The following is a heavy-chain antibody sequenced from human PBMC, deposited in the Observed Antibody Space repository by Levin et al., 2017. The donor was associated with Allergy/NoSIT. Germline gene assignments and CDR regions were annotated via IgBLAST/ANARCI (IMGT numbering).Heavy chain of an antibody. CDR1: GYSFIRNW. Sequence: RGESLKISCKGSGYSFIRNWIGWVRQMPGEGLEWLGIIYPGDSDTRYSPSFQGQVTISADKSISTAYLQWSSLKASDTAMYFCARQGYCSGGRCYSDYWGQGTLVTVSS. D-gene: IGHD2-15*01. V-gene: IGHV5-51*01. CDR2: IYPGDSDT. CDR3: ARQGYCSGGRCYSDY. J-gene: IGHJ4*02.